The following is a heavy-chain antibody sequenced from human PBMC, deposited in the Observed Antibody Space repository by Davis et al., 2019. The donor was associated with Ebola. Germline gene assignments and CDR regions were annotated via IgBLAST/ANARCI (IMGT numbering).Heavy chain of an antibody. D-gene: IGHD4-17*01. CDR3: TTTYGDYGNDY. CDR2: IRSKANSYAT. J-gene: IGHJ4*02. CDR1: GFTFSGSA. Sequence: GESLKISCAASGFTFSGSAMHWVRQASGKGLEWVGRIRSKANSYATAYAASVKGRFTISRDDSKNTAYLQMNSLKTEDPAVYYCTTTYGDYGNDYWGQGTLVTVSS. V-gene: IGHV3-73*01.